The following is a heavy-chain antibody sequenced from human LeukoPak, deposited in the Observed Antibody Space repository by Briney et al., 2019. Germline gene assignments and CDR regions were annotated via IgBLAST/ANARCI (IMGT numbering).Heavy chain of an antibody. Sequence: SQTLSLTCAVSGASISSYYWSWIRQPPGKGLEWIGDIYYSGSIKYNPSLKSRVTMSVDTSKNQFSLKLSSVTAADTAIYYCARENPSGYYNRPIDYWGQGTLVTVSS. CDR2: IYYSGSI. J-gene: IGHJ4*02. CDR3: ARENPSGYYNRPIDY. V-gene: IGHV4-59*01. CDR1: GASISSYY. D-gene: IGHD3-22*01.